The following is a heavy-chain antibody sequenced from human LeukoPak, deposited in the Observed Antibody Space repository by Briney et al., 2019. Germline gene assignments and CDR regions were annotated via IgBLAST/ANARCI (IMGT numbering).Heavy chain of an antibody. CDR3: AKIEIAAAGGTFDY. CDR2: ISGSGGST. Sequence: GGSLRLSCAASGFTFSSYAMSWVRQAPGKGLEWVLVISGSGGSTYYADSVKGRFTISRDNSKNTLYLQMNSLRAEDTAVYYCAKIEIAAAGGTFDYWGQGTLVTVSS. V-gene: IGHV3-23*01. CDR1: GFTFSSYA. D-gene: IGHD6-13*01. J-gene: IGHJ4*02.